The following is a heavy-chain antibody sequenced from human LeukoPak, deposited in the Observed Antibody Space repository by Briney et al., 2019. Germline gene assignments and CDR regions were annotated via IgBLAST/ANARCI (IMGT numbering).Heavy chain of an antibody. V-gene: IGHV4-61*02. Sequence: PSETLSLTCTVSGGSISSGSYYWSWIRQPAGKGLEWIGRIYTSGSTNYNPSLKSRVTISVDTSKNQFSLKLSSVTAADTAVYYCARGDGQLGPLFDYWGQGTLVTVSS. J-gene: IGHJ4*02. CDR1: GGSISSGSYY. D-gene: IGHD6-6*01. CDR3: ARGDGQLGPLFDY. CDR2: IYTSGST.